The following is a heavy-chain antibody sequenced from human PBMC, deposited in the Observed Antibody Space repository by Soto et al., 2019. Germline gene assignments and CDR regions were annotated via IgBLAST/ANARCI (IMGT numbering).Heavy chain of an antibody. Sequence: QVQLQQWGAGLLKPSETLSLTCAVYGGSFSGYYWSWIRQPPGKGLEWIGEINHSGSTNYNPSLKSRVIITVDTSKNQFSLKLSSVTAADTAVYYCARGSRASPKRQFYYGSGSYNDYWGQGTLVTVSS. D-gene: IGHD3-10*01. V-gene: IGHV4-34*01. CDR1: GGSFSGYY. CDR3: ARGSRASPKRQFYYGSGSYNDY. CDR2: INHSGST. J-gene: IGHJ4*02.